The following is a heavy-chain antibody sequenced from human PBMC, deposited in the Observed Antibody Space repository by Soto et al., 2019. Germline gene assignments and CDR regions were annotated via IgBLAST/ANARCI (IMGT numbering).Heavy chain of an antibody. CDR2: ISGSGGST. CDR3: AKVVRLRGSSHGALPYYYYMDV. V-gene: IGHV3-23*01. D-gene: IGHD3-16*01. Sequence: ELQLLESGGGLVQPGGSLRLSCAASGFTFSSDAMSWVRQAPGKGLESVSAISGSGGSTYYADSVKGRFTISRDNSKNTLYLKMNSLRAEDTAVYYCAKVVRLRGSSHGALPYYYYMDVWGKRTTVTVSS. CDR1: GFTFSSDA. J-gene: IGHJ6*03.